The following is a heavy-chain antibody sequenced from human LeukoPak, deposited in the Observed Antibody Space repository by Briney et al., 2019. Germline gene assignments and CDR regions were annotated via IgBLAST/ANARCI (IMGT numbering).Heavy chain of an antibody. CDR3: TGSYTLYYYYYYMDV. Sequence: QTSETLSLTCTVSGGSISSSSYYWGWIRQPPGKGLEWIGSIYYSGSTYYNPSLKSRVTISVDTSKNQFSLKLSSVTAADTAVYYCTGSYTLYYYYYYMDVWGKGTTVTVSS. V-gene: IGHV4-39*01. CDR2: IYYSGST. D-gene: IGHD3-10*01. CDR1: GGSISSSSYY. J-gene: IGHJ6*03.